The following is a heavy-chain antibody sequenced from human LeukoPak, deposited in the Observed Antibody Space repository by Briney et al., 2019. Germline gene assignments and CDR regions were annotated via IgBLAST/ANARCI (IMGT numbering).Heavy chain of an antibody. D-gene: IGHD5-18*01. V-gene: IGHV1-2*02. J-gene: IGHJ4*02. CDR3: ARLGYSYGFQSIVDY. Sequence: ASVKVSCKASGYTFTGYYMHWVRQAPGQGLEWMGWINPNSGGTNYAQKFQGRVTMTRDTSISTAYMELSRLRSDDTAVYYCARLGYSYGFQSIVDYWGQGTLVTVSS. CDR1: GYTFTGYY. CDR2: INPNSGGT.